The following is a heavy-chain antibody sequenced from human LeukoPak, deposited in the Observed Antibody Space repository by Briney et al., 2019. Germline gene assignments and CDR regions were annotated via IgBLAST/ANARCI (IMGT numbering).Heavy chain of an antibody. CDR1: GGSISSYY. J-gene: IGHJ6*03. CDR3: ARDLRWEPTRSYYYMDV. V-gene: IGHV4-4*07. Sequence: PSETLSLTCTVSGGSISSYYWSWIRQPAGKGLEWIGRIYTSGSTNYNPSLESRVTMSVDASKNQFSLKLGSVTAADTAVYYCARDLRWEPTRSYYYMDVWGKGTTVTISS. CDR2: IYTSGST. D-gene: IGHD1-26*01.